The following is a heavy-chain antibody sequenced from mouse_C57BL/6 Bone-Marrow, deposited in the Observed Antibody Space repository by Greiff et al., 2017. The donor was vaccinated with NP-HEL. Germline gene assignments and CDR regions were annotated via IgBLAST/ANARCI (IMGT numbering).Heavy chain of an antibody. CDR3: AREGFYYYGSSFGYFDV. V-gene: IGHV1-81*01. CDR1: GYTFTSYG. D-gene: IGHD1-1*01. J-gene: IGHJ1*03. Sequence: VKVVESGAELARPGASVKLSCKASGYTFTSYGISWVKQRTGQGLEWIGEIYPRSGNTYYNEKFKGKATLTADKSSSTAYMELRSLTSEDSAVYFCAREGFYYYGSSFGYFDVWGTGTTVTVSS. CDR2: IYPRSGNT.